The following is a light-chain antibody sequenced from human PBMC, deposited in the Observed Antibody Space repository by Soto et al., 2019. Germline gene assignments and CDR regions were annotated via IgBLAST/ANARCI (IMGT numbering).Light chain of an antibody. CDR2: AAS. CDR3: QQANSFPWT. V-gene: IGKV1D-12*01. J-gene: IGKJ1*01. CDR1: QDISGW. Sequence: DIQMTQSPSSVSASVGDRVTITCRASQDISGWLAWFQQKPGKAPHLLIYAASILQSGVPSRFIGSGSATDFTLTITYLQPEEFAAYYCQQANSFPWTFGQGTKV.